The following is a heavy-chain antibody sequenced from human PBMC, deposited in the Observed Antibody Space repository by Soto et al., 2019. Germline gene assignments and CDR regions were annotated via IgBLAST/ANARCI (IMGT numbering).Heavy chain of an antibody. J-gene: IGHJ3*02. CDR1: GGTCISYG. D-gene: IGHD3-10*01. CDR2: ISYDGSNK. Sequence: PGGSLRLSCAASGGTCISYGMHWVRQATGKGLEWVAVISYDGSNKYYADSVKGRFTISRDNSKNTLYLQMNSLRAEDTAVYYCAKGLWFGELPFDAFDIWGQGTMVTVSS. V-gene: IGHV3-30*18. CDR3: AKGLWFGELPFDAFDI.